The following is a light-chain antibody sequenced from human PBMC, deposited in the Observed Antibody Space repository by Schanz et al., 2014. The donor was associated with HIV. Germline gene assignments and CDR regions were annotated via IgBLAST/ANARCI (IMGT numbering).Light chain of an antibody. Sequence: QSALTQPPSASGSPGQSVTISCTGTSSDVGVYNHPPWDQHPPGKAPKLIIYDFNNRPSGVPDRFSGSKSGTSASLAISGLQSEDEADYYCAAWDDSLNGWVFGGGTKLTVL. CDR3: AAWDDSLNGWV. CDR1: SSDVGVYNH. V-gene: IGLV2-8*01. CDR2: DFN. J-gene: IGLJ3*02.